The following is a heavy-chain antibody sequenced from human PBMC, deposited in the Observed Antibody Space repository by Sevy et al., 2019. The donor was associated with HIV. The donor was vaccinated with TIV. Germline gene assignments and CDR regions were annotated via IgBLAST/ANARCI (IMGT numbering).Heavy chain of an antibody. Sequence: ASVKVSCKASGYTFTCYYMHWVRQAPGQGLEWMGWINPNSGGTNYAQKFQGRVTMTRDTSISTAYMELSRLRSDDTAVYYCARDLSYDSSGYYPDYWGQGTLVTVSS. D-gene: IGHD3-22*01. J-gene: IGHJ4*02. CDR3: ARDLSYDSSGYYPDY. CDR1: GYTFTCYY. CDR2: INPNSGGT. V-gene: IGHV1-2*02.